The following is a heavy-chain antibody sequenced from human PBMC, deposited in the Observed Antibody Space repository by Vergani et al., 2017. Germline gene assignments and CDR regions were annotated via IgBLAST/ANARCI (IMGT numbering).Heavy chain of an antibody. J-gene: IGHJ4*02. D-gene: IGHD2-15*01. V-gene: IGHV1-2*02. CDR3: ARVSRGYCSGGSCYAYFDY. Sequence: QVQLVQSGAEVQKPGASVKVSCKASGYTFTGYYMHWVRQAPGQGLEWMGWINPNSGGTNYAQKFQGRVTMTRDTSISTAYMELSRLRSDDTAVYYCARVSRGYCSGGSCYAYFDYWGQGTLVTVSS. CDR1: GYTFTGYY. CDR2: INPNSGGT.